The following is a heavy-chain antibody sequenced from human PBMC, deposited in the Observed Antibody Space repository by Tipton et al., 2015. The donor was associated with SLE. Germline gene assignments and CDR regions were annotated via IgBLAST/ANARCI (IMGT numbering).Heavy chain of an antibody. V-gene: IGHV3-64*04. Sequence: SLRLSCSASGFTFSSYAMHWVRQAPGKGLEYVSAISSNGGSTYYADSVKGRFTISRDNSKNTLYLQMNSLRAEDTAVYYCARGSRDYAFDIWGQGTMVTVSS. CDR2: ISSNGGST. D-gene: IGHD1-26*01. J-gene: IGHJ3*02. CDR1: GFTFSSYA. CDR3: ARGSRDYAFDI.